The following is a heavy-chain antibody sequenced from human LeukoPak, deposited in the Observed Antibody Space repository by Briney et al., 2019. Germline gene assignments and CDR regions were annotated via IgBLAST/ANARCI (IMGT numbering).Heavy chain of an antibody. CDR3: ARHYNSGSPDS. V-gene: IGHV3-21*05. Sequence: GGSLRLSCAASGFTFSSYSMNWVRQAPGKGLEWVSYISGSSSFIFYADSVKGRFTISRDNARNSLYLQMNSLRAEDTAVYYCARHYNSGSPDSWGQGTLVTVSS. D-gene: IGHD3-10*01. J-gene: IGHJ4*02. CDR1: GFTFSSYS. CDR2: ISGSSSFI.